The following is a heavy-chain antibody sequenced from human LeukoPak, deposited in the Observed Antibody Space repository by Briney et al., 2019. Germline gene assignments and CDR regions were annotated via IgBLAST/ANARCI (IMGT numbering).Heavy chain of an antibody. CDR2: ISFSGANS. Sequence: GGSLRLSCAASGFTVSSNYMSWVRQAPGKGLEWVSVISFSGANSYYADSVKGRFTISRDNSKDTLFLQMNSLRAEDTAIYYCARDIQLSTWGLGTMVTVSS. CDR1: GFTVSSNY. D-gene: IGHD5-24*01. CDR3: ARDIQLST. V-gene: IGHV3-23*01. J-gene: IGHJ3*01.